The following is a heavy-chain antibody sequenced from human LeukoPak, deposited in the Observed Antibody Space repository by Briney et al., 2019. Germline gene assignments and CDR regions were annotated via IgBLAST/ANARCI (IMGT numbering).Heavy chain of an antibody. D-gene: IGHD3-10*01. CDR2: VFNRGST. J-gene: IGHJ3*02. CDR3: GRHGGVTKVRGVLVDGFDI. V-gene: IGHV4-59*08. Sequence: PSQSLSLACTVAAASMIMICASSVRQPAGGGLGWVWYVFNRGSTNYNPGIKSRVTISVDRTKNQFYLKLNSVTAADTAVYYCGRHGGVTKVRGVLVDGFDIWGQGTMVTVSS. CDR1: AASMIMIC.